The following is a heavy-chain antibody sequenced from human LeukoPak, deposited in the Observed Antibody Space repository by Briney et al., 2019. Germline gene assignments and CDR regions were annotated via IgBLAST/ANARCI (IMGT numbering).Heavy chain of an antibody. CDR1: GGSFSSYY. CDR2: INHSGST. D-gene: IGHD3-22*01. V-gene: IGHV4-34*01. Sequence: SETLSLTCAVYGGSFSSYYWSWIRQPPGKGLEWIGEINHSGSTTYKPSLESRVTISVDTSKNQFSLKLSSVTAADTAVYYCARGRGRGVLITTSRRSFWFDSWGQGTLVTVSS. CDR3: ARGRGRGVLITTSRRSFWFDS. J-gene: IGHJ5*01.